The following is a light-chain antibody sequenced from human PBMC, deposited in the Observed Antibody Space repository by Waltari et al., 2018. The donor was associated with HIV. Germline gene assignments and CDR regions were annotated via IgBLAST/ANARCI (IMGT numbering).Light chain of an antibody. J-gene: IGLJ3*02. V-gene: IGLV2-14*01. Sequence: QSALTQPASVSGSPGQSITISCTGTSSDVGDYNYVSWFQQHPGKVPKLLIYEVSNRPSGVSYRFSGSKSGNTASLTISGLQAEDEADYYCASYTSTRARVFGGGTKVTVL. CDR3: ASYTSTRARV. CDR2: EVS. CDR1: SSDVGDYNY.